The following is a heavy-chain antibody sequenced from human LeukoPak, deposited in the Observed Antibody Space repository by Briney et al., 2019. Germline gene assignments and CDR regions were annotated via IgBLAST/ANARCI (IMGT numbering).Heavy chain of an antibody. CDR1: GYSISSGYY. Sequence: ASETLSLTCAVSGYSISSGYYWGWIRQPPGKGLEWIGSIYHSGSTNYNPSLKSRVTISVDTSKNQFSLKLSSVTAADTAVYYCASIKVSGTWGQGTLVTVSS. J-gene: IGHJ5*02. D-gene: IGHD2-15*01. CDR2: IYHSGST. V-gene: IGHV4-38-2*01. CDR3: ASIKVSGT.